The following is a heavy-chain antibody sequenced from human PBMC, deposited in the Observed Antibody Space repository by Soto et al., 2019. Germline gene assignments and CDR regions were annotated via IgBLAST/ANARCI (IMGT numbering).Heavy chain of an antibody. J-gene: IGHJ6*02. D-gene: IGHD3-3*01. CDR2: IGAYNGNT. Sequence: GASVKVSCKASGYTFTSYGISWVRQAPGQGLEWMGWIGAYNGNTNYAQKLQGRVTMTTDTSTSTAYMELRSLRSDDTAVYYCATSGYDFWSGYPPLDYYYGMDVWGQGTTVTVSS. CDR3: ATSGYDFWSGYPPLDYYYGMDV. CDR1: GYTFTSYG. V-gene: IGHV1-18*01.